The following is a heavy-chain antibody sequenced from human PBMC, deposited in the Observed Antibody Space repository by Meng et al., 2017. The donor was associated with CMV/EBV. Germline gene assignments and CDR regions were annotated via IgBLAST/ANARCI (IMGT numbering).Heavy chain of an antibody. Sequence: PPLEEPVPGLVKPSETPSLTCTVSGGSISSSSYYWGWIRQPPGKGLEWIGSIYYSGSTYYNPSLKSRVTISVDTSKNQFSLKLSSVTAADTAVYYCARGGIAAAGLHWGQGTLVTVSS. CDR1: GGSISSSSYY. CDR3: ARGGIAAAGLH. CDR2: IYYSGST. J-gene: IGHJ4*02. V-gene: IGHV4-39*07. D-gene: IGHD6-13*01.